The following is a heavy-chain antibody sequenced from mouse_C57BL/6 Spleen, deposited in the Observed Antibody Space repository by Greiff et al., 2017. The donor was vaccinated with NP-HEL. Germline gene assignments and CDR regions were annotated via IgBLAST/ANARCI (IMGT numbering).Heavy chain of an antibody. Sequence: VQLQQSGPELVKPGASVKISCKASGYSFTDYNMNWVKQSNGKSLEWIGVINPNYGTTSYNQKFKGKATLTVDQSSSTAYMQLNSLTSEDSAVYYGAREGDYDGYHYAMDYWGQGTSVTVSS. CDR1: GYSFTDYN. V-gene: IGHV1-39*01. J-gene: IGHJ4*01. D-gene: IGHD2-3*01. CDR3: AREGDYDGYHYAMDY. CDR2: INPNYGTT.